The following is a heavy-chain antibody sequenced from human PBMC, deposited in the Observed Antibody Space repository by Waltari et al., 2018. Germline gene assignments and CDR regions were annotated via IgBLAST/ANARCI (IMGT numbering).Heavy chain of an antibody. D-gene: IGHD4-17*01. Sequence: QVPLVQSGAEVKKPGASVQVSCKASGYTFPGYYIQWVRRAPGQGLEWMGRINPNSGDTNYAQKFQGRVTLTRDTSINTAYMELSSLKSDDTAVYYCARDLGSDYGNRDYWGQGTLVTVPS. CDR3: ARDLGSDYGNRDY. V-gene: IGHV1-2*06. J-gene: IGHJ4*02. CDR2: INPNSGDT. CDR1: GYTFPGYY.